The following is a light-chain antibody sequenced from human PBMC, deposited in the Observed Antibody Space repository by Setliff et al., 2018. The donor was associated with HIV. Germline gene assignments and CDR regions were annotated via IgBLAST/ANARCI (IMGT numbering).Light chain of an antibody. V-gene: IGLV2-14*01. CDR3: TSYTRNTTYV. Sequence: QSVLTQPASVSGSPGQSITISCTGTSSDVGGYNYVSWYQQHPGKAPKLIISEVNNRPSGVSNRFSASKSGNTASLTISGLQAEDEADYYCTSYTRNTTYVFGTGTKVTVL. CDR2: EVN. CDR1: SSDVGGYNY. J-gene: IGLJ1*01.